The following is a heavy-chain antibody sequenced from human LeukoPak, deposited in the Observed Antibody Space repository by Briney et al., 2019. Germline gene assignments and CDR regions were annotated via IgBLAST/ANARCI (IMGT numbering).Heavy chain of an antibody. CDR1: GFTFNSYE. Sequence: PGGSLRLSCAASGFTFNSYEMNWVRQAPGKGLEWVSYISSSGSTRYYADSVQGRFTLSRDNAKNSLSLQMNSLRAEDTAIYYCARQGYSSSWAKYYYYMDAWGKGTTVTVSS. CDR2: ISSSGSTR. D-gene: IGHD6-13*01. J-gene: IGHJ6*03. CDR3: ARQGYSSSWAKYYYYMDA. V-gene: IGHV3-48*03.